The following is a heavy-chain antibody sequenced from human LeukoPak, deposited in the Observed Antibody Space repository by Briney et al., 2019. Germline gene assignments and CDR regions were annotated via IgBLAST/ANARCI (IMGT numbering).Heavy chain of an antibody. J-gene: IGHJ6*03. V-gene: IGHV3-13*01. CDR1: GFTLSSFD. Sequence: HPGGPLTLPCAVSGFTLSSFDMHWVREPTGGGVEWVSTIGTASDTNYPGSVEGRFTLSRNNATNSLYLQMNSLTAGDTAVYYCARGPPRGKYYYMDVWGKGTTVTVSS. D-gene: IGHD1-1*01. CDR3: ARGPPRGKYYYMDV. CDR2: IGTASDT.